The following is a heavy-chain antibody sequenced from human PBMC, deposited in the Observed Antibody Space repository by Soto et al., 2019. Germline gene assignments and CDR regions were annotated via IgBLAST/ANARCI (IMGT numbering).Heavy chain of an antibody. CDR2: ISGSGGST. Sequence: GSLSLSCAASGFTFSGYAMSWGLQAPGKGMEWVSAISGSGGSTYYADSVMGRFTISRGNSKNMLYSQLSNPRAEDTAVYYCAKPMYYYDSSGYYYVDYYYYYGLDVWGQGTTVTVSS. J-gene: IGHJ6*02. CDR1: GFTFSGYA. V-gene: IGHV3-23*01. D-gene: IGHD3-22*01. CDR3: AKPMYYYDSSGYYYVDYYYYYGLDV.